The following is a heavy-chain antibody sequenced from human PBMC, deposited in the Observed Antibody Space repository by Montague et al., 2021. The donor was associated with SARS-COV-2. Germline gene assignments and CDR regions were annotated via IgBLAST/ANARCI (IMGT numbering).Heavy chain of an antibody. D-gene: IGHD5-12*01. J-gene: IGHJ6*02. V-gene: IGHV3-30-3*01. CDR3: ARPLVATIKDIYYYGMDV. CDR2: TSYDGSNK. CDR1: GFTFSSYA. Sequence: SLRLSCAASGFTFSSYAIHWVRQAPGKGLEWVAVTSYDGSNKYYADSVKGRFTISRDNSKNTLYMQMNSLRVEDTAVYYCARPLVATIKDIYYYGMDVWGQGTTVTVSS.